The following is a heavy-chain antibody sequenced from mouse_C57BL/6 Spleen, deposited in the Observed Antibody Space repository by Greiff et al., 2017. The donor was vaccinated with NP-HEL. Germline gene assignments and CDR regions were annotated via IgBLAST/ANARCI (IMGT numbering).Heavy chain of an antibody. V-gene: IGHV1-4*01. CDR3: ARIVNPYAMDY. J-gene: IGHJ4*01. Sequence: VKLVESGAELARPGASVKMSCKASGYTFTSYTMHWVKQRPGQGLEWIGYINPSSGYTKYNQKFKDKATLTADKSSSTAYMQLSSLTSEDSAVYYCARIVNPYAMDYWGQGTSVTVSS. CDR2: INPSSGYT. CDR1: GYTFTSYT.